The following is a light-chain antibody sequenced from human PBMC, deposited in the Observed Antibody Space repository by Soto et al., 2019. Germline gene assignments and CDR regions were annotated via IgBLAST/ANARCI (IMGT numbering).Light chain of an antibody. CDR2: KIF. J-gene: IGKJ1*01. V-gene: IGKV2-24*01. CDR3: TQATQFPRT. Sequence: DIVLTQTPLSSPVTLGQPASISCRSSQSLLHSDGNTYLSWLQQRPGQPPRLLIYKIFNRFSGVPDRFSGSGAGTDFTLKISRVEAEDVGVYYSTQATQFPRTFGQGTKVEIK. CDR1: QSLLHSDGNTY.